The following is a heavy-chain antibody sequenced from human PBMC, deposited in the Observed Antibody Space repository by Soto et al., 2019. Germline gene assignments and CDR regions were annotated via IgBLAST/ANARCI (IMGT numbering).Heavy chain of an antibody. J-gene: IGHJ6*02. D-gene: IGHD2-15*01. V-gene: IGHV2-5*01. Sequence: QITLKESGPTLVNPTQTLTLTCTVSGFSLSTSGVGVSWIRQPPGKTLEWLALIYWNDDKRYSPSLKSRLTITKDTSKNQVVLTMTNMDPVDTATYYCARRRGQGFYYYGMDVWGQGTTVTVSS. CDR1: GFSLSTSGVG. CDR3: ARRRGQGFYYYGMDV. CDR2: IYWNDDK.